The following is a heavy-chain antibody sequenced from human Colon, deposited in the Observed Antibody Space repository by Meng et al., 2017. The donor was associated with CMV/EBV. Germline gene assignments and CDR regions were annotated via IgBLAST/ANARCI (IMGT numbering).Heavy chain of an antibody. CDR3: ARGRPNWSGVLDY. Sequence: VQLVESGAEVKEPVASVLVSCRSSGYTFTSYGINWVRQAPGQGLEWMGWISGSTGYTNRAQKFQGRVTMTTDTSTSTAYLALTSLTSNDTAVYYCARGRPNWSGVLDYWGQGTLVTVSS. D-gene: IGHD1-1*01. J-gene: IGHJ4*02. CDR2: ISGSTGYT. CDR1: GYTFTSYG. V-gene: IGHV1-18*01.